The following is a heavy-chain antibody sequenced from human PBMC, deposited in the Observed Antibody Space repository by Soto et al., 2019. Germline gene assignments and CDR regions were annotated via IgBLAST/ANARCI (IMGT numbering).Heavy chain of an antibody. Sequence: GGSLRLSCAASGFTFSSYGMHWVRQAPGKGLEWVAVIWYDGSNKYYADSVKGRFTISRDNSKNTLYLQMNSLGAEDTAVYYCAREDHYYYGMDVWGQGTTVTVSS. J-gene: IGHJ6*02. CDR3: AREDHYYYGMDV. V-gene: IGHV3-33*01. CDR1: GFTFSSYG. CDR2: IWYDGSNK.